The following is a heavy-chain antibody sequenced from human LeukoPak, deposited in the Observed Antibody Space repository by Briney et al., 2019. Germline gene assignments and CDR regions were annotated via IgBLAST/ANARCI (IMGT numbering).Heavy chain of an antibody. V-gene: IGHV4-39*01. CDR3: ARLVRYCSGGTCYWFDS. D-gene: IGHD2-15*01. CDR2: IYYSGST. Sequence: SETLSLTCSGSGDSISRSSYFWGWIRQPPGKGLEWIASIYYSGSTYYNPSLKSRVTISVDTSRDQFSLKLSSVTAADTAVYYCARLVRYCSGGTCYWFDSWGQGTLVTVSS. J-gene: IGHJ5*01. CDR1: GDSISRSSYF.